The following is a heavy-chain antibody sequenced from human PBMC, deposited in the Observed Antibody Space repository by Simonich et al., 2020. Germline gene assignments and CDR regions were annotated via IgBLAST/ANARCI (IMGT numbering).Heavy chain of an antibody. Sequence: ESGPGLVKPSETLSLTCTVSGGSISSYYWRWLRQPPGKGLEWIGYIYYSGSTNYNPSLKSRVTISVDTSKNQFSLKLGSVTAADTAVYYCARRTTGITIFGVVTNYWDFDLWGRGTLVTVSS. CDR1: GGSISSYY. CDR2: IYYSGST. CDR3: ARRTTGITIFGVVTNYWDFDL. V-gene: IGHV4-59*12. D-gene: IGHD3-3*01. J-gene: IGHJ2*01.